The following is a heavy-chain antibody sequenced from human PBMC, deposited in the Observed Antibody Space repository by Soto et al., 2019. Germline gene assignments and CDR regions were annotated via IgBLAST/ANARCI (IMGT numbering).Heavy chain of an antibody. D-gene: IGHD2-2*01. V-gene: IGHV3-66*01. Sequence: EVQLVESGGGLVQPGGSLRLSCAASGFTVSSNYMSWVRQAPGKGLEWVSVIYSGGSTYYADSVKGRFTIYRDNSKNTLYLQMNSLRAEDTAVYYCARDVRYCSSTSCYHYFDYWGQGTLVTVSS. J-gene: IGHJ4*02. CDR1: GFTVSSNY. CDR3: ARDVRYCSSTSCYHYFDY. CDR2: IYSGGST.